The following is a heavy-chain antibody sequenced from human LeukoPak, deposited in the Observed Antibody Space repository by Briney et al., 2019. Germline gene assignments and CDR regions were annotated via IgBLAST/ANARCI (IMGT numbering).Heavy chain of an antibody. V-gene: IGHV3-66*02. D-gene: IGHD2-2*02. Sequence: GGSPRLSCAASGITVSRNHMSWVRQAPGKGLEWVSVIYSGGETYYAESVKGRFTISRDNSKNTLYLQMNSLRDEDTAVYYCARDQCTSASCYSNWGQGTLVTVSS. CDR3: ARDQCTSASCYSN. CDR1: GITVSRNH. J-gene: IGHJ1*01. CDR2: IYSGGET.